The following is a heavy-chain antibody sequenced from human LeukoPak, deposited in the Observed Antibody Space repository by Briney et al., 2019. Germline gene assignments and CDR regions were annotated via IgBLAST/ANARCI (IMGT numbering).Heavy chain of an antibody. CDR3: AKDRGYSYGYFGY. CDR2: ISGSGGST. J-gene: IGHJ4*02. Sequence: PGGSLRLSCAASGFTFSSYAMSWVRQAPGKGLVWVSAISGSGGSTYYADSVKGRFTISRDNSKNTLYLQMNSLRAEDTAVYYCAKDRGYSYGYFGYWGQGTLVTVSS. D-gene: IGHD5-18*01. V-gene: IGHV3-23*01. CDR1: GFTFSSYA.